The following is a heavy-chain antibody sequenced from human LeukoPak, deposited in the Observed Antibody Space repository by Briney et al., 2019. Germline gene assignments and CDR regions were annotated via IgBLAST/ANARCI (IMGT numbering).Heavy chain of an antibody. V-gene: IGHV4-59*08. D-gene: IGHD1-14*01. CDR3: ARHLPRNTVDF. Sequence: SETLSLTCAVYGGSFSGYYWGWIRQPPGKGLEWIAYISDIGSTNYNPSLKSRVTISLETSKNQFSLKLSSVTAADTAVYYCARHLPRNTVDFWGQGTLVTVSS. CDR2: ISDIGST. J-gene: IGHJ4*02. CDR1: GGSFSGYY.